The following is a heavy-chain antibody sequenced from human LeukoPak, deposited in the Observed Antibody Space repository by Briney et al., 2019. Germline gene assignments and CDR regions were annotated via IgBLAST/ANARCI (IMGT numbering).Heavy chain of an antibody. CDR1: GYTFTSYA. Sequence: GASVKVSCKASGYTFTSYAISWVRQAPGQGLEWMGRIIPILGIANYAQKFQGRVTITADKSTSTAYMELSSLRSEDTAVYYCARDQWPTYYYDSSGYDGPRISYYWSQGTLVTVSS. V-gene: IGHV1-69*04. J-gene: IGHJ4*02. CDR3: ARDQWPTYYYDSSGYDGPRISYY. CDR2: IIPILGIA. D-gene: IGHD3-22*01.